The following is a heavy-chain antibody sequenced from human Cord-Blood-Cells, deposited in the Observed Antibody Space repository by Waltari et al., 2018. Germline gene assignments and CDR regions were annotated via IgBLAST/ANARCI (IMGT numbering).Heavy chain of an antibody. CDR3: ARVYSGYESYWYFDL. CDR1: GYSISSGYY. J-gene: IGHJ2*01. Sequence: QVQLQESGPGLVKPSETLSLPCAVSGYSISSGYYWGWIRQPPGKGLEWIGSIYHSGSTYYNPSLKSRVTISVDTSKNQFSLKLSSVTAADTAVYYCARVYSGYESYWYFDLWGRGTLVTVSS. V-gene: IGHV4-38-2*01. CDR2: IYHSGST. D-gene: IGHD5-12*01.